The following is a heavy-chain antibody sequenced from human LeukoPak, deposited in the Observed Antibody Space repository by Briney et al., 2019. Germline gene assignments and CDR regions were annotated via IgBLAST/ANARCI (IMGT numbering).Heavy chain of an antibody. Sequence: GGSLRLSCAASGFTFSSYSMNWVRQAPGKGLEWVSYISSSSSTIYYADSVKGRFTISRDNAKNSLYLQMNSLRAEDTAVYYCAREGCSSTSCYSPWGQGTLVTVSS. CDR1: GFTFSSYS. D-gene: IGHD2-2*02. CDR2: ISSSSSTI. CDR3: AREGCSSTSCYSP. V-gene: IGHV3-48*04. J-gene: IGHJ5*02.